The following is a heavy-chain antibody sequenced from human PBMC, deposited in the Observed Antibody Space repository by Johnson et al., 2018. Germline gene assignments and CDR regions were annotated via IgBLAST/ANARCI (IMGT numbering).Heavy chain of an antibody. D-gene: IGHD2-2*01. CDR3: ARGKAGYCSGTSCHYSYYYGMDV. Sequence: QVQLQESGPGLVKPAETLSLTCTVSGGSVSSGSYYWIWIRQPPGKGLEWIGYLDYTGSTDYSPSLKSRVTISVDTSNNQFSLRLTSLTAGDTAVYYCARGKAGYCSGTSCHYSYYYGMDVWGQGTTVTVSS. V-gene: IGHV4-61*01. J-gene: IGHJ6*02. CDR2: LDYTGST. CDR1: GGSVSSGSYY.